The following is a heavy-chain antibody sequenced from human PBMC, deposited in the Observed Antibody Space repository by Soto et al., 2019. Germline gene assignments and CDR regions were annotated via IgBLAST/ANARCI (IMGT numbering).Heavy chain of an antibody. V-gene: IGHV4-59*08. CDR1: GASISGRF. CDR3: AINADV. CDR2: FHNSGS. Sequence: SETLSLTCTVSGASISGRFWSWIRQPTGKGLEWIAYFHNSGSSYNPSLKSRVTISVDTSKNQLSLKLSSVIAADSAVYYCAINADVWGQGTTVTVSS. J-gene: IGHJ6*02.